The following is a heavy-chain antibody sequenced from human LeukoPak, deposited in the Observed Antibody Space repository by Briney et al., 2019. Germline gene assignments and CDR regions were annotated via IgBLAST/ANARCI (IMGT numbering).Heavy chain of an antibody. Sequence: GGSLRLSCAASGFTFSSYSMTWVRQAPGKGLEWVSSISSSSSYIYYADSVEGRFTISRDNAKNSLYLQMNSLRAEDTAVYYCARDGYYYDSSGYSSPIDYWGQGTLVTVSS. D-gene: IGHD3-22*01. CDR3: ARDGYYYDSSGYSSPIDY. V-gene: IGHV3-21*01. CDR1: GFTFSSYS. CDR2: ISSSSSYI. J-gene: IGHJ4*02.